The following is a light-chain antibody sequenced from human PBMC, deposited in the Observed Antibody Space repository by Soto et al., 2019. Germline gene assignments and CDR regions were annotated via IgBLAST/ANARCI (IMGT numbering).Light chain of an antibody. CDR1: HDIRRD. CDR2: GSS. V-gene: IGKV1-6*01. J-gene: IGKJ1*01. Sequence: AIHLCKSPAALSASVSDSVTITCRASHDIRRDLAWFQQRPGKAPKILIYGSSDLQSGVPSRFSGSGSGTDFSLTIISLQPEDFATYFCLQDFYYPWTVGQGTKVDIK. CDR3: LQDFYYPWT.